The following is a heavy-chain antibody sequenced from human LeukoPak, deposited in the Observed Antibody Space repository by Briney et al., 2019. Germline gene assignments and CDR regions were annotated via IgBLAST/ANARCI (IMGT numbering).Heavy chain of an antibody. J-gene: IGHJ4*02. D-gene: IGHD1-26*01. CDR3: TRDLLVGATPGDY. V-gene: IGHV3-23*01. CDR1: GFTFSAYW. CDR2: LCENGDRI. Sequence: GGSLRLSCAASGFTFSAYWMSWVRQAPGKGLEWVSVLCENGDRIYYADSVRGRFTISRDNSKQTLYLQLDSLRAEDTAIYYCTRDLLVGATPGDYWGQGTLVTVSS.